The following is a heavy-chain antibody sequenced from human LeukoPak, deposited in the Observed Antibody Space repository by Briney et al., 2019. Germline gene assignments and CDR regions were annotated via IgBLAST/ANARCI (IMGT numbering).Heavy chain of an antibody. D-gene: IGHD7-27*01. CDR1: RFTFRNYG. CDR3: ARVLGTEGFWYLDL. J-gene: IGHJ2*01. CDR2: IYYDGSEK. Sequence: PGRSLRLSCAASRFTFRNYGMYWVGQAPGKGLEWVAIIYYDGSEKYYADSVKGRFSISRDNSKNTLYLQMNSLRAEDTAVYFCARVLGTEGFWYLDLWGRGTLVTVSS. V-gene: IGHV3-33*01.